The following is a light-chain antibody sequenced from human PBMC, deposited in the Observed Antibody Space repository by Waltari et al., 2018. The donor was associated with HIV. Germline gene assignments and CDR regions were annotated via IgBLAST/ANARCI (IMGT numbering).Light chain of an antibody. J-gene: IGKJ3*01. CDR3: QQYFDFPPT. Sequence: AIRMTQSPISLSASIGDKVPITCRASQGFSDSLAWYQKRPGKAPRLLIYGASTLQSGVPSRFSGSRSGPDFTLTIGCLQAEDFATYYCQQYFDFPPTFGPGTKV. CDR2: GAS. CDR1: QGFSDS. V-gene: IGKV1-8*01.